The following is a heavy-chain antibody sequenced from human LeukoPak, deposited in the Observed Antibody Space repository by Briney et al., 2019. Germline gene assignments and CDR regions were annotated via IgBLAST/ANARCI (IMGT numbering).Heavy chain of an antibody. CDR3: ARGLRGPNRKIWFGAIFHYYYYYMDV. CDR2: ISVYNGNT. Sequence: ASVKVSCKASGYTFINYGISWVRQAPGQGLEWMGRISVYNGNTNYAQKLQGRVTMTRDTSTSTVYMELSSLRSEDTAVYYCARGLRGPNRKIWFGAIFHYYYYYMDVWGKGTTVTISS. D-gene: IGHD3-10*01. J-gene: IGHJ6*03. CDR1: GYTFINYG. V-gene: IGHV1-18*01.